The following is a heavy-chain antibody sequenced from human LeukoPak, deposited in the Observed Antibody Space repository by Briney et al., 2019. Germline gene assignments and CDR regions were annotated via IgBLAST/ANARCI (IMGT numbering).Heavy chain of an antibody. CDR2: ISDTGDKT. CDR3: AKMTDSTPYSSGTFDS. Sequence: PGGSLRLSCSASGFTLRSYAMGWARQAPGKGLEWVSAISDTGDKTYYADSVKGRFTISRDNSRNTLYLQMSRLRAEDTALFYCAKMTDSTPYSSGTFDSWGQGTLVTVSS. J-gene: IGHJ4*02. CDR1: GFTLRSYA. D-gene: IGHD3-10*01. V-gene: IGHV3-23*01.